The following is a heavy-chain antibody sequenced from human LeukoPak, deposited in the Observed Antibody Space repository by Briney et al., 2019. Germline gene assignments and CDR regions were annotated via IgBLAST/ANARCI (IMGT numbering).Heavy chain of an antibody. J-gene: IGHJ3*02. CDR2: IYHSGST. CDR1: GGSISSGGYS. D-gene: IGHD3-9*01. Sequence: SQTLSLTCAVSGGSISSGGYSWSWIRQPPGKGLEWIGYIYHSGSTYYNPSLKSRVTISVDRSRNQFSLKLSSVTAADTAVYYCARGGLLRYFDWTHSGVFDIWGQGTMVTVSS. CDR3: ARGGLLRYFDWTHSGVFDI. V-gene: IGHV4-30-2*01.